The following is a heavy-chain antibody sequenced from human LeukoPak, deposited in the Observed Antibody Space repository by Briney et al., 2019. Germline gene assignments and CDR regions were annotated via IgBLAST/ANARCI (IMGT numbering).Heavy chain of an antibody. V-gene: IGHV3-13*04. CDR1: GLTFTTCD. J-gene: IGHJ3*02. D-gene: IGHD1-26*01. CDR2: IGTAGDT. Sequence: GGSLRLSCAASGLTFTTCDMHWVRQATGKGLEWVSAIGTAGDTYYPGSVKGRFTISRENAKNSLYLQMNSLRAGDTAVYYCARVCQVGAIRGPFDIWGQGTMVTVSS. CDR3: ARVCQVGAIRGPFDI.